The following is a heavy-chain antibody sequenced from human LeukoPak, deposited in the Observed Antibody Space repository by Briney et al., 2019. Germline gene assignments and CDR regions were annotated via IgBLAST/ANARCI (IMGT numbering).Heavy chain of an antibody. CDR1: GFTFSSYW. Sequence: PGGSLRLSCVVSGFTFSSYWMSWVRQAPGKGLEWVANIKQDGSEKYYVDSVKGRFTISRDNAKNSLYLQMNSLRAEDTAVYYCARDGISYGSYFDYWGQGILVTVPS. CDR3: ARDGISYGSYFDY. CDR2: IKQDGSEK. V-gene: IGHV3-7*05. J-gene: IGHJ4*02. D-gene: IGHD5-18*01.